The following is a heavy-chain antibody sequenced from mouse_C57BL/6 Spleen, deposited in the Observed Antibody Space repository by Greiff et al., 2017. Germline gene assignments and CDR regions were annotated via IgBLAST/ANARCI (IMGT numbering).Heavy chain of an antibody. J-gene: IGHJ3*01. CDR2: IDPENGDT. Sequence: EVQLHQSGAELVRPGASVKLSCTASGFHINDEYMHWVKQRPEQGLEWIGWIDPENGDTEYASKFQGKATITADTSSSTAYLQLSSLTSGDTAIYYYNWVAYWGQGTLVTVSA. CDR1: GFHINDEY. CDR3: NWVAY. V-gene: IGHV14-4*01.